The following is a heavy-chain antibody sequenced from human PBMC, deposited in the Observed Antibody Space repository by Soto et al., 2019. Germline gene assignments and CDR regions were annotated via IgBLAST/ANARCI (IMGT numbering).Heavy chain of an antibody. J-gene: IGHJ4*02. D-gene: IGHD2-8*02. CDR2: INTYSDRT. V-gene: IGHV1-18*04. CDR3: ARDYTGRGYFDH. Sequence: ASVKVSCKASGYTFINYGISWVRQAPGQGLEWLGWINTYSDRTNYAQEFQGRVSMTTEKSTSKVYMELRSLRSGDTALYYCARDYTGRGYFDHWGQGSLVTVSS. CDR1: GYTFINYG.